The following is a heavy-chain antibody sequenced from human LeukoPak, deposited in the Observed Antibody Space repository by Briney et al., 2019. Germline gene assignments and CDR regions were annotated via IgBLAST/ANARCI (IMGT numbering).Heavy chain of an antibody. CDR2: IRSNGGTT. Sequence: GGSLRLSCTASGFTFSSLAMTWVRQAPGKGLEWVSTIRSNGGTTYNADSVKGRFTISRDNSKNTLYLELNSLRVEDTATFYCAKGQELDDGVFDSWGQGTMVTVSS. V-gene: IGHV3-23*01. CDR3: AKGQELDDGVFDS. J-gene: IGHJ4*02. D-gene: IGHD1-1*01. CDR1: GFTFSSLA.